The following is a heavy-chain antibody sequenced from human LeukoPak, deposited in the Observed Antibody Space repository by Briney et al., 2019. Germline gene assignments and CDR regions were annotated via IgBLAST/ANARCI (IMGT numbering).Heavy chain of an antibody. J-gene: IGHJ5*02. V-gene: IGHV4-59*08. Sequence: SETLSLTCSVSGGSISSSYWSWIRQPPGKGLEWIGYIYYSGNTNYNPSLGSRVTISVDTSKTQFSLKLSSVTAADTVVYYCARTSFELGYCSGGSCYFGTFDPWGQGTLVTVSS. CDR3: ARTSFELGYCSGGSCYFGTFDP. D-gene: IGHD2-15*01. CDR2: IYYSGNT. CDR1: GGSISSSY.